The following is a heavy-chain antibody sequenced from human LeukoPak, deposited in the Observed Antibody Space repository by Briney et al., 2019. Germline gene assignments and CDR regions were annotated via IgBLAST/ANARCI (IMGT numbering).Heavy chain of an antibody. V-gene: IGHV4-59*01. Sequence: SETLSLTCTVSGGSIGTYYWSWIRQAPGKGPEWIGNIYYSGSTNYNPSLKSRVTISVDTSKNQFSLKLSSVTADDTAVYYCARSYCDGDCYSKYFQHWGQGSPVTVSS. CDR1: GGSIGTYY. J-gene: IGHJ1*01. D-gene: IGHD2-21*02. CDR3: ARSYCDGDCYSKYFQH. CDR2: IYYSGST.